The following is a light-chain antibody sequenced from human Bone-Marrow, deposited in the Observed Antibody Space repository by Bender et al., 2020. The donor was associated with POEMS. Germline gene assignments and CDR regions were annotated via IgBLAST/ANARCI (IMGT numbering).Light chain of an antibody. CDR2: EDS. V-gene: IGLV2-23*01. CDR1: SSDDGGYAL. Sequence: QSALTQPASVSGSPGQSITISCTGISSDDGGYALVSWYQQRPGKAPKLILYEDSKRPSGVSNRFSGSKSGNTASLTISGLQAEDAADYYCCSHAGSRSVLFGGGTNLTVL. CDR3: CSHAGSRSVL. J-gene: IGLJ2*01.